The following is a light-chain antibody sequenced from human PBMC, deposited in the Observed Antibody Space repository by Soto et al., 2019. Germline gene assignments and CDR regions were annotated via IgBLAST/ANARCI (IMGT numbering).Light chain of an antibody. CDR2: DVS. CDR3: SSYTGTLDV. V-gene: IGLV2-11*01. Sequence: QSALTQPRSVSGSPGQSVTISCTGTSSDVGGYDFVSWYQQHPGKAPKLMISDVSKRPSGVPDRFSGSKSGNTASLTISGLQAEDEADYYCSSYTGTLDVFGTGTKLTVL. J-gene: IGLJ1*01. CDR1: SSDVGGYDF.